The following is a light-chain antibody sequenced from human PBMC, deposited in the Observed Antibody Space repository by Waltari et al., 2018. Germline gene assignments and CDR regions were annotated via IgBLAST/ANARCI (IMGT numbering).Light chain of an antibody. CDR1: QTVSSY. CDR3: QQRGSWPRT. CDR2: DAS. V-gene: IGKV3-11*01. J-gene: IGKJ1*01. Sequence: EIVLTQSPATLSLSPGERATLSCRASQTVSSYLAWYQQKPGQAPRLLIYDASNRATGIPARFSGWGSGTDFTLTISSLEPEDFAVYYCQQRGSWPRTFGQGTKVEIK.